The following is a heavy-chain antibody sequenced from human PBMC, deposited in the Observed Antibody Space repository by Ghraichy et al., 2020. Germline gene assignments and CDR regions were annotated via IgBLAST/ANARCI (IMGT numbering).Heavy chain of an antibody. CDR3: ASGGYSGYDYTDY. Sequence: SVKVSCKASGGTFSSYAISWVRQAPGQGLEWMGGIIPIFGTANYAQKFQGRVTITADESTSTAYMELSSLRSEDTAVYYCASGGYSGYDYTDYWGQGTLVTVSS. CDR1: GGTFSSYA. J-gene: IGHJ4*02. V-gene: IGHV1-69*13. D-gene: IGHD5-12*01. CDR2: IIPIFGTA.